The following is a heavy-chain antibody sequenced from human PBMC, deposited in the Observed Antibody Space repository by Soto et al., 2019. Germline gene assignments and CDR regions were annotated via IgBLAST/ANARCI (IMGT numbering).Heavy chain of an antibody. CDR1: GGTFSSYT. J-gene: IGHJ4*02. V-gene: IGHV1-69*02. CDR3: ASDLGYCSSTSCYGGWNY. CDR2: IIPILGIA. D-gene: IGHD2-2*01. Sequence: QVQLVQSGAEVKKPGSSVKVSCKASGGTFSSYTISWVRQAPGQGLEWMGRIIPILGIANYAQKFQGRVTITADKSTSTAYMELSRLRSEDTAVYYCASDLGYCSSTSCYGGWNYWGQGTLVTVSS.